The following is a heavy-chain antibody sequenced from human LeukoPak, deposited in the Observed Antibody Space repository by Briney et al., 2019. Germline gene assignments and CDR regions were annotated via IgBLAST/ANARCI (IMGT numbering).Heavy chain of an antibody. CDR1: GFTFSNYG. V-gene: IGHV3-33*03. D-gene: IGHD3-22*01. J-gene: IGHJ4*02. CDR3: AKHYYDSSGTPRYFDY. CDR2: IWYDGSNK. Sequence: PGRTLRLSCAASGFTFSNYGMHWVRQAPGKGLEWVAVIWYDGSNKFYADSVTGRFTISRDNSKNTLYLQMNSLRDEDTAVYYCAKHYYDSSGTPRYFDYWGQGTLVTVSS.